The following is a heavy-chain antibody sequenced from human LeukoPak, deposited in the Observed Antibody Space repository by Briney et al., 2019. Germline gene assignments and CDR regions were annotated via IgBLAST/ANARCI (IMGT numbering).Heavy chain of an antibody. V-gene: IGHV3-48*04. CDR1: GFTFSSYS. J-gene: IGHJ4*02. CDR2: ISSGSSPI. D-gene: IGHD2-2*01. Sequence: PGGSLRLSCAASGFTFSSYSMNWVRQSPGKGLEWVSYISSGSSPIYYADSVKGRFTISRDNAKNSLYLQMNSLRAEDTAVYYCARAYSGGGIVTAPAANWGQGTLVTVSS. CDR3: ARAYSGGGIVTAPAAN.